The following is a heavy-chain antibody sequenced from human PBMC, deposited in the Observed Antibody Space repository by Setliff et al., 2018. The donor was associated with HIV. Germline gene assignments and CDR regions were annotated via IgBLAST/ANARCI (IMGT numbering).Heavy chain of an antibody. CDR1: GYTFTSYD. CDR3: ATRAYDSSGYLRSRVSGAAFDI. CDR2: MNPNSGNT. J-gene: IGHJ3*02. Sequence: ASVKVSCKASGYTFTSYDINWVRQATGQGLEWMGWMNPNSGNTGYAQKFQGRVTMTEDTSTDTAYMELTSLRSEDTAVYYCATRAYDSSGYLRSRVSGAAFDIWGQGTMVTVSS. V-gene: IGHV1-8*02. D-gene: IGHD3-22*01.